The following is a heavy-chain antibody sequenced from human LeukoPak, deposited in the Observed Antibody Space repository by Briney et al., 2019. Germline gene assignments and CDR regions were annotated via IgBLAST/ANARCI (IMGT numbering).Heavy chain of an antibody. CDR1: GFTFSKFG. CDR2: IRYDGDNQ. Sequence: GGSLRLSCAASGFTFSKFGMHWVRQAPGKGLEWVAFIRYDGDNQFYADSVRGRFTISRDNSKSTVLLEMNNLMKQDTAIYYCAKAEQYIQLYNWLDPWGQGTLVTVSS. V-gene: IGHV3-30*02. CDR3: AKAEQYIQLYNWLDP. D-gene: IGHD1-1*01. J-gene: IGHJ5*02.